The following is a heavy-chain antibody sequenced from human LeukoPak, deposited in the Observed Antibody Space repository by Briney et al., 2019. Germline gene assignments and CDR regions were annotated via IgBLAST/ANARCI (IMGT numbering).Heavy chain of an antibody. V-gene: IGHV3-43*01. CDR3: AKELDTMFFDY. D-gene: IGHD3-10*02. Sequence: GGSLRLSCATSGFNFDRYTIHWVRQAPGKGLEWVSLAGWAGGTTFYSDYVRGRFTISRDSGRKSVYLQMNSLTTDDTAFYFCAKELDTMFFDYWGQGALVTVSS. CDR2: AGWAGGTT. CDR1: GFNFDRYT. J-gene: IGHJ4*02.